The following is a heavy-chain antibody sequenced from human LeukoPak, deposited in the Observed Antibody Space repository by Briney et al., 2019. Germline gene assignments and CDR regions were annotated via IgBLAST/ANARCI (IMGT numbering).Heavy chain of an antibody. V-gene: IGHV3-48*01. CDR2: ITSSSSTI. CDR3: ARDSRGYSLNDY. J-gene: IGHJ4*02. Sequence: GGSLRLSCAASGFTFSSYSMTWVRQAPGKGLEWVSYITSSSSTIYYADSVKGRFTISRDNAENSLYLQMISLRAEDTAVYYCARDSRGYSLNDYWGQGTLGTVSS. D-gene: IGHD1-26*01. CDR1: GFTFSSYS.